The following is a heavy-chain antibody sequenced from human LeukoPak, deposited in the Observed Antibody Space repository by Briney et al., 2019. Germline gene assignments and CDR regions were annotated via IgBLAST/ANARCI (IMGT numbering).Heavy chain of an antibody. Sequence: ASVKVSCKASGYTFTGYYMHWVRQATEQGLEWMGWMSPNSGNTGYAQKFQGRVTMTRDTSITTAYMELSNLRSEDTAVYYCVRAPPNWGFNYWGQGTLVTVSS. J-gene: IGHJ4*02. CDR1: GYTFTGYY. V-gene: IGHV1-8*02. D-gene: IGHD7-27*01. CDR3: VRAPPNWGFNY. CDR2: MSPNSGNT.